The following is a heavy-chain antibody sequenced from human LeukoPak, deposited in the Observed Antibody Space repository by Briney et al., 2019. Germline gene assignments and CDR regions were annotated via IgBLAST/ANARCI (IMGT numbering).Heavy chain of an antibody. Sequence: GGSLRLSCAASGFTFSSYAMHWVRQAPGKGLEWVSGISWNSGSIGYADSVKGRFTISRDNAKNSLYLQMNSLRAEDTALYYCAKDLDSSGYYGDLNFDYWGQGTLVTVSS. D-gene: IGHD3-22*01. J-gene: IGHJ4*02. CDR1: GFTFSSYA. CDR3: AKDLDSSGYYGDLNFDY. V-gene: IGHV3-9*01. CDR2: ISWNSGSI.